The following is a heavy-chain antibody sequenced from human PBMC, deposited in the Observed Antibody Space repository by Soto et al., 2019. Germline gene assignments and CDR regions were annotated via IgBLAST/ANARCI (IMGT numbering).Heavy chain of an antibody. V-gene: IGHV3-73*02. CDR1: GFAFSGSA. Sequence: EVQLVESGGGLVQPGGSLKLSCAASGFAFSGSAMHWVRQASGKGLEWVGRIRSKANSYATAYAASVKGRFTISRDDSKNTLYLQMNSLRAEDTAVYYCAKDWTNCGGNCYAGYFDYWGQGTLVTVSS. CDR2: IRSKANSYAT. CDR3: AKDWTNCGGNCYAGYFDY. J-gene: IGHJ4*02. D-gene: IGHD2-21*02.